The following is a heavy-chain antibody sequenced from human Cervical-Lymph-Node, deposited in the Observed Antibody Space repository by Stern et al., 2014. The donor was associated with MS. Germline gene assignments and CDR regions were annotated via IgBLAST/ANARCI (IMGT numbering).Heavy chain of an antibody. Sequence: VQLVESGGGVVQPGRSLRLSCATSGFTFTTYGMHLVRQAPGKGMEWVAVIWNYDDDPQYADPLKGRFSISRDNSKNTVYLHMNSLRAEDTAVYYCARDIRQQLVPDYWGQGSLVIVSS. D-gene: IGHD1-1*01. CDR2: IWNYDDDP. V-gene: IGHV3-33*01. CDR3: ARDIRQQLVPDY. J-gene: IGHJ4*02. CDR1: GFTFTTYG.